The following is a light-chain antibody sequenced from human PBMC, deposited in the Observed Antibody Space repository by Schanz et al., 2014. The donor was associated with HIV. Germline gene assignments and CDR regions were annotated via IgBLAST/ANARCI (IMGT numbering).Light chain of an antibody. CDR1: SSDVGGYNY. J-gene: IGLJ2*01. CDR3: ASYTSNRTVT. CDR2: DVS. V-gene: IGLV2-14*03. Sequence: SALTQPASVSGSPGQSITISCTGTSSDVGGYNYVSWYQHHPGKAPKLMIYDVSNRPSGVSNRFSGSKSGNTASLTISGLQAEDEADYYCASYTSNRTVTFGGGTKLTVL.